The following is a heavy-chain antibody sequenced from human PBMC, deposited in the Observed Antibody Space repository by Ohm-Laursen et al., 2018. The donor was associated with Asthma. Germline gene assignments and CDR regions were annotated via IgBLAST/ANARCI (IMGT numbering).Heavy chain of an antibody. V-gene: IGHV3-9*01. CDR1: GFTFDDYA. J-gene: IGHJ3*02. CDR3: ANEQLTTVKGAFDI. D-gene: IGHD4-17*01. CDR2: ISWNSGSI. Sequence: SLRLSCTASGFTFDDYAMHWVRQAPGKGLEWVSGISWNSGSIGYADSVKGRFTISRDNAKNSLYLQMNSLRAEDTAVYYCANEQLTTVKGAFDIWGQGTMVTVSS.